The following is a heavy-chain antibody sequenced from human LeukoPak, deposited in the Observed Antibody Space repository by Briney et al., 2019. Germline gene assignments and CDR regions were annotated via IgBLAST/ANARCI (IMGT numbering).Heavy chain of an antibody. Sequence: SDTLSLTCTVSGGSISSSNYYWGWIRQPPGKGLEWIWNIYYSGSTYYKPSLKTRVTISVDTSKNQFSLKLTSVTAADTAVYYCARHASVDGNWPRPLDYWGQGSLVTVSS. CDR3: ARHASVDGNWPRPLDY. D-gene: IGHD6-19*01. CDR1: GGSISSSNYY. V-gene: IGHV4-39*01. J-gene: IGHJ4*02. CDR2: IYYSGST.